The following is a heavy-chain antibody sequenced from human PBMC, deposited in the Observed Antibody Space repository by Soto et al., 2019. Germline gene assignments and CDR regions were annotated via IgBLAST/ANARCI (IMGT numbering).Heavy chain of an antibody. D-gene: IGHD1-1*01. CDR1: GGFISDTTFY. CDR2: IHHSGGT. Sequence: QLQLQESGPGLVQPSGTLSLTCTVSGGFISDTTFYWGWIRQPPGKGLEWIGSIHHSGGTSYHPSLRGRVTLXXDXSXXAFSLKLTAVTAPYTAVYYCARRGLPTQRWSAMVAWGQGTTVTVSS. V-gene: IGHV4-39*02. J-gene: IGHJ6*02. CDR3: ARRGLPTQRWSAMVA.